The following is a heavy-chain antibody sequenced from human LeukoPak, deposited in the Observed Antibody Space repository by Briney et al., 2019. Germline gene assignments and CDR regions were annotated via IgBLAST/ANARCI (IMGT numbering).Heavy chain of an antibody. Sequence: ASVKVSCKASGYTFTGYYMHWVRQAPGQGLEWMGWINPNSGGTNYAQKFQGRVTMTRDTSISTACMELSRLRSDDTAVYYCAREGSTADSSFDIWGQGTMVTVSS. J-gene: IGHJ3*02. D-gene: IGHD3-22*01. CDR3: AREGSTADSSFDI. CDR2: INPNSGGT. V-gene: IGHV1-2*02. CDR1: GYTFTGYY.